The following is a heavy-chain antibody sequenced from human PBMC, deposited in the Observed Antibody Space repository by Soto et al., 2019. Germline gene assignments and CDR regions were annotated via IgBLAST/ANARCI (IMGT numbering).Heavy chain of an antibody. Sequence: ASVKVSCKTSGYTFSNYGITWVRQAPGQPLEWLGWISLYSDGTNYYQKFQGRVSMTTDTSTTTASMELRSLRSADTAVYYCARVVPGDEDWFGPWGQGTLVTVSA. V-gene: IGHV1-18*01. CDR1: GYTFSNYG. D-gene: IGHD2-2*01. CDR3: ARVVPGDEDWFGP. CDR2: ISLYSDGT. J-gene: IGHJ5*02.